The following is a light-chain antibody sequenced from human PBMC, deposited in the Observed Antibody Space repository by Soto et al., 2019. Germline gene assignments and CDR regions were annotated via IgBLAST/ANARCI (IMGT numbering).Light chain of an antibody. CDR1: QTISTW. V-gene: IGKV1-5*01. CDR3: QQYTNTNNPWM. Sequence: DIQVTQSPPTLSASVGDRVTITCRVSQTISTWMAWYQQKPGKAPKLLVYYASTLQSGVASRFSGSGSGTEFTLIISGLQPDDSATYYCQQYTNTNNPWMFGQGTKVEI. J-gene: IGKJ1*01. CDR2: YAS.